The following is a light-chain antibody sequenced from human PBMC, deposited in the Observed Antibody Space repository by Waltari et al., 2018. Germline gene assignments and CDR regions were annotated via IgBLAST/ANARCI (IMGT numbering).Light chain of an antibody. Sequence: DIQMTPSPSTLSASVGDRVTITCRASQSINTWLAWYQLKPGKAPKLLIYKASSLESGVPSRFSGSGSGTEFTLTINSLQPDDFATYFCQQYSSYSYTFGQGTKMEI. CDR1: QSINTW. CDR2: KAS. J-gene: IGKJ2*01. V-gene: IGKV1-5*03. CDR3: QQYSSYSYT.